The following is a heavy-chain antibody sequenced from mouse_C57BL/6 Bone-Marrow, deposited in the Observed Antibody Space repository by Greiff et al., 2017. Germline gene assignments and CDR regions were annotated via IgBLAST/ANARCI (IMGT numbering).Heavy chain of an antibody. CDR1: GFSLSTSGMG. J-gene: IGHJ3*01. CDR2: IYWVDAT. D-gene: IGHD2-3*01. Sequence: QVTLKVSGPGILQSSQTLSLTCSFSGFSLSTSGMGVSWIRPPSGKGLEWLAHIYWVDATRHNPSLKSRLTISKDTSRNQVFLKSTSVDTADTATYYCARRCDGYRGFAYWGQGTLVTVSA. CDR3: ARRCDGYRGFAY. V-gene: IGHV8-12*01.